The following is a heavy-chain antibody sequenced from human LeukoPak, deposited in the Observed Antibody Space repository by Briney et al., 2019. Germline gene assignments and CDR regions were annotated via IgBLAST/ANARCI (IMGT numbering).Heavy chain of an antibody. Sequence: SQTLSPTCTVSGGSISSGGYYWSWIRQHPGKGLEWIGHIYYSGSTYYNPSLKSRVTISVDTSKNQFSLKLSSVTAADTAVYYCARVPRYYYDSSGYEQNWFDPWGQGTLVTVSS. V-gene: IGHV4-31*03. CDR2: IYYSGST. CDR1: GGSISSGGYY. CDR3: ARVPRYYYDSSGYEQNWFDP. D-gene: IGHD3-22*01. J-gene: IGHJ5*02.